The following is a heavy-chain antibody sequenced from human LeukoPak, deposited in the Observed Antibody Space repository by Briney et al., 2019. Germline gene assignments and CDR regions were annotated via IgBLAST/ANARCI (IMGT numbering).Heavy chain of an antibody. D-gene: IGHD6-19*01. CDR1: GGSISSYY. V-gene: IGHV4-59*08. Sequence: SETLSLTCTVSGGSISSYYWSWIRQPPGKGLEWIGYIYYSGSTNYNPSLKGRVTISVDTSKNQFSLKLSSVTAADTAVYYCARLYSSGWYGDYFDYWGQGTLVTVSS. J-gene: IGHJ4*02. CDR3: ARLYSSGWYGDYFDY. CDR2: IYYSGST.